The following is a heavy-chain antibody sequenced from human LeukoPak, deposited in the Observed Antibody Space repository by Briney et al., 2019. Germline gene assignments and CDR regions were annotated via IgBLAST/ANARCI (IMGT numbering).Heavy chain of an antibody. Sequence: SETLPLTCTVSGGSISSYYWSWIRQPPGKGLEWIGYIYYSGSTNYNPSLKSRVTISVDTSKNQFSLKLSSVTAADTAVYYCARDSSSWTPGWFDPWGQGTLVTVSS. CDR3: ARDSSSWTPGWFDP. CDR2: IYYSGST. CDR1: GGSISSYY. D-gene: IGHD6-13*01. V-gene: IGHV4-59*01. J-gene: IGHJ5*02.